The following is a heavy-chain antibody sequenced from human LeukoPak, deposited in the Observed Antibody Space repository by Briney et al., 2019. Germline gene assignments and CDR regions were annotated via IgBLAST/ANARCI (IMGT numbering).Heavy chain of an antibody. V-gene: IGHV1-69*13. J-gene: IGHJ5*02. CDR2: IIPIFGTA. CDR1: GGTFSSYA. Sequence: GASVKVSCKASGGTFSSYAISWVRQAPGQGLEWMGGIIPIFGTANYAQKFQGRDTITADESTSTAYMELSSLRSEDTAVYYCARDLGPENWFDPWGQGTLVTVSS. CDR3: ARDLGPENWFDP.